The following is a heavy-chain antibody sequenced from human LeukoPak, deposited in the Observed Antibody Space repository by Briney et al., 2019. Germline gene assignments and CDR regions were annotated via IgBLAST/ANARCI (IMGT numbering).Heavy chain of an antibody. J-gene: IGHJ4*02. CDR2: IYFSGST. V-gene: IGHV4-59*01. CDR3: ARLRYSGYVKYYFDY. D-gene: IGHD5-12*01. CDR1: GGSISSYY. Sequence: SETLSLTCTVSGGSISSYYWSWIRQPPGRGMECIGYIYFSGSTNYSPPLTSRVTISVDTSKNQFSLKLTSVTAADTAVYYCARLRYSGYVKYYFDYWGQGTLVTVSS.